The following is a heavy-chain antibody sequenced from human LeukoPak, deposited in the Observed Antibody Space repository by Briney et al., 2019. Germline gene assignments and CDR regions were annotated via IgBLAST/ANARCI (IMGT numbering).Heavy chain of an antibody. V-gene: IGHV5-51*01. D-gene: IGHD3-10*01. CDR3: ARRQYYGSGSYYKWYYFDY. Sequence: GESLKISCKGSGYSFTSYWIGWVRQMPGKGLEWMGITYPGDSDTRYSPSFQGQVTISADKSISTAYLRWSSLKASDTAMYYCARRQYYGSGSYYKWYYFDYWGQGTLVTVSS. J-gene: IGHJ4*02. CDR2: TYPGDSDT. CDR1: GYSFTSYW.